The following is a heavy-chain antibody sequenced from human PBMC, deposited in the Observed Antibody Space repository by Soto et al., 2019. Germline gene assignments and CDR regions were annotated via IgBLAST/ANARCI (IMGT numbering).Heavy chain of an antibody. CDR2: IYYNGNT. Sequence: TSETLSLTCIVSGGSINNYYWSWIRQPPGKGLEWIGYIYYNGNTNYNPSLKSRVTMSVDTSKNQFSLNLNSVTPADTAVYYCVRDSLLGNWFDPWGQGTLVIVSS. CDR1: GGSINNYY. V-gene: IGHV4-59*01. CDR3: VRDSLLGNWFDP. J-gene: IGHJ5*02. D-gene: IGHD3-16*01.